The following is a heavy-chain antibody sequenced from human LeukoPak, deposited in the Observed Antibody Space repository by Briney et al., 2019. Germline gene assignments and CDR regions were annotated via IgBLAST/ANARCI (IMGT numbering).Heavy chain of an antibody. Sequence: ESLKISCKGSGYSFTSYWIGWVRQMPGKGLEWMGIIYPGDSDTRYSPSFQGQVTISADKSISTAYLQWSSLKASDTAMYYCARITYYYDSSGYYYYYYYMDVWGKGTTVTVSS. V-gene: IGHV5-51*01. D-gene: IGHD3-22*01. J-gene: IGHJ6*03. CDR1: GYSFTSYW. CDR3: ARITYYYDSSGYYYYYYYMDV. CDR2: IYPGDSDT.